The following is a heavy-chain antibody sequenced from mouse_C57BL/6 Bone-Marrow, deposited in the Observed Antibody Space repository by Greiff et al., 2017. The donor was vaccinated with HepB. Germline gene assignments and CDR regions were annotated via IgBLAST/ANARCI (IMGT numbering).Heavy chain of an antibody. Sequence: EVQVVESGGDLVKPGGSLKLSCAASGFTFSSYGMSWVRQTPDKRLEWVATISSGGSYTYYPDSVKGRFTISRDNAKNTLYLQMSMLKSEDTAMYYCAIQRSTLRVDVWGTGTTVTVAT. CDR2: ISSGGSYT. V-gene: IGHV5-6*01. CDR1: GFTFSSYG. D-gene: IGHD5-1*01. CDR3: AIQRSTLRVDV. J-gene: IGHJ1*03.